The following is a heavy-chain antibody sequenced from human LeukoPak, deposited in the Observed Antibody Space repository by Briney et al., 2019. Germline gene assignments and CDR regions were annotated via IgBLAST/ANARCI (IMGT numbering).Heavy chain of an antibody. J-gene: IGHJ6*04. CDR2: ISNIGGTM. CDR1: GFTFSSYE. CDR3: AELGITMIGGV. D-gene: IGHD3-10*02. V-gene: IGHV3-48*03. Sequence: GGSLRLSCAASGFTFSSYEMNWIRQAPGKGLEWISYISNIGGTMYYADSVKGRFTISRDNAKNSLYLQMNSLRAEDTAVYYCAELGITMIGGVWGKGTTVTISS.